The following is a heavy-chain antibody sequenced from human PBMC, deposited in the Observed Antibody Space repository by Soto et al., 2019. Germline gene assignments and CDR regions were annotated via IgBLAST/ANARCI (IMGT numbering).Heavy chain of an antibody. D-gene: IGHD6-19*01. Sequence: QAWGSLRFSCASSGFTFSIYAMTWVRQAPGKGLEWVSSITGSGGRTYYADSVKGRVTISRDNSKNTLYLQMDSLRAEDTAVYFCAKDEGSGWYYFDYWGQGTMVTVSS. CDR2: ITGSGGRT. CDR3: AKDEGSGWYYFDY. J-gene: IGHJ4*02. V-gene: IGHV3-23*01. CDR1: GFTFSIYA.